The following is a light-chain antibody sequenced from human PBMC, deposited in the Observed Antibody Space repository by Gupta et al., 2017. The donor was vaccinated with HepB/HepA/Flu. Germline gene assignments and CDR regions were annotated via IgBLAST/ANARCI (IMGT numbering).Light chain of an antibody. CDR3: QSFDSSLNSFV. Sequence: QSVLTQPPSVSGAPGQRVTIPCTGTSSNFGSRYDVHWYQQVPGTAPKLLIYGNDNRPSGVPDRFSGSKSGASAALAITGLQAEDEADYYCQSFDSSLNSFVFGGGTKLTVL. V-gene: IGLV1-40*01. J-gene: IGLJ3*02. CDR1: SSNFGSRYD. CDR2: GND.